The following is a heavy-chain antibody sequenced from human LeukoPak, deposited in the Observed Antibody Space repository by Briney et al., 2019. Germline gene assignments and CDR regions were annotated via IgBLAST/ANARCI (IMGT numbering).Heavy chain of an antibody. CDR2: IKGDGSET. CDR3: TRDDFSGSYCD. Sequence: PGGSLRLSCAASGFIFSNNWMSWVRQAPGEGLEWVANIKGDGSETYYVDSVKGRFTISRDNTRNSLYLQMNSLRADDTATYYCTRDDFSGSYCDWGQGTLVTVSS. D-gene: IGHD1-26*01. CDR1: GFIFSNNW. V-gene: IGHV3-7*01. J-gene: IGHJ4*02.